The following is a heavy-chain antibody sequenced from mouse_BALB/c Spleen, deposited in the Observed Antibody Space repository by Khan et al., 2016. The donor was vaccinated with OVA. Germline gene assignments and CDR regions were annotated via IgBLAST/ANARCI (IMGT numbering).Heavy chain of an antibody. CDR3: ASGGYGGFAY. CDR1: GYTFTSYD. J-gene: IGHJ3*01. Sequence: QVQLQQSGAELVEPGASVKLSCKASGYTFTSYDINWVRQRPEQGLEWIGWMFPGDGSTKYNENFKGKATLTTDKSSSTAYMQLSRLTSEDSGADFYASGGYGGFAYWGQGTLVTVSA. V-gene: IGHV1-85*01. CDR2: MFPGDGST. D-gene: IGHD2-14*01.